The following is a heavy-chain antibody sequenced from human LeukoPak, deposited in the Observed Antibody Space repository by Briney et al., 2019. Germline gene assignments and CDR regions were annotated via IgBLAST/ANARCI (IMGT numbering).Heavy chain of an antibody. V-gene: IGHV3-21*01. D-gene: IGHD3-3*01. CDR3: ASPRYDFWSGPTPIFDY. J-gene: IGHJ4*02. CDR1: GFTFSSYS. Sequence: GGSLRLSCAASGFTFSSYSMNWVRQAPGKRLEWVSSISSSSSYIYYADSVKGRFTISRDNAKNSLYLQMNSLRAEDTAVYYCASPRYDFWSGPTPIFDYWGQGTLVTVSS. CDR2: ISSSSSYI.